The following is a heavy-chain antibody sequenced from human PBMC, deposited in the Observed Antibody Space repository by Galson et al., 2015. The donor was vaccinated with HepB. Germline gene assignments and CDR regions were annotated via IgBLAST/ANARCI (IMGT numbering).Heavy chain of an antibody. D-gene: IGHD3-10*01. J-gene: IGHJ4*01. Sequence: SLRLSCAASGFTFSSYWMHWVRQAPGKGLVWVSRTNSEGSSTSYADSVKGRFTISRDNAKNTLYLQMNSLRAEDTAVYYCARDYYASGSPDYWSQGTLVTVSS. CDR3: ARDYYASGSPDY. CDR2: TNSEGSST. V-gene: IGHV3-74*01. CDR1: GFTFSSYW.